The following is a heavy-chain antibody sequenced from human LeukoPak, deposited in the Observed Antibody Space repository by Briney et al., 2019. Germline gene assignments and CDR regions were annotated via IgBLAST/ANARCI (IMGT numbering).Heavy chain of an antibody. CDR1: GFTFSTYW. D-gene: IGHD3-10*01. CDR2: VYSGGST. CDR3: ARDRGFGELSLAF. J-gene: IGHJ4*02. V-gene: IGHV3-53*01. Sequence: GGSLRLSCAASGFTFSTYWMHWVRQAPGKGLVWVSIVYSGGSTYYADFVKGRFTISRDSSKNTLYLQMNNLRVEDTALYYCARDRGFGELSLAFWGQGTLVTVSS.